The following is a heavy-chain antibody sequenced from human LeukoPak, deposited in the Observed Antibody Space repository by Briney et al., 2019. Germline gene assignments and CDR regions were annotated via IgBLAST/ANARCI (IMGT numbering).Heavy chain of an antibody. CDR2: LSGDGSHT. D-gene: IGHD1-14*01. J-gene: IGHJ4*02. Sequence: GGSLRLSCAASGFTFRDFSMHWVRQAPGKGLEWVSLLSGDGSHTHYADSVKGRFTISRDNSRNSLFLQVTSLRVEDTAFYYCAKGNNSSSFTFGYWGRGALVTVSS. CDR3: AKGNNSSSFTFGY. V-gene: IGHV3-43*02. CDR1: GFTFRDFS.